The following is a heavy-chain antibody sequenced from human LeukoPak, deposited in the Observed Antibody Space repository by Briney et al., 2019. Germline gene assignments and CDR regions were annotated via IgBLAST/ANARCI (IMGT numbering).Heavy chain of an antibody. CDR3: AKDFRSGRYYRPDQ. Sequence: GSLRLSCAASGFTFSAYAMSWVRQAPGKGLEWVSAISSTGGHTYYADSEKGRFTISRDNSKNTLYLQMNSLRVEDSAVYYCAKDFRSGRYYRPDQWGQGTLVTVSS. V-gene: IGHV3-23*01. CDR2: ISSTGGHT. CDR1: GFTFSAYA. D-gene: IGHD3-10*01. J-gene: IGHJ4*02.